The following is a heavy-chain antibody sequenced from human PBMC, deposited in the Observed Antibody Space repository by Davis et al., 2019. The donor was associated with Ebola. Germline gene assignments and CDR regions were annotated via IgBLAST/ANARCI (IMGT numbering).Heavy chain of an antibody. J-gene: IGHJ6*02. CDR1: GGTFSSYA. Sequence: SVKVSCKASGGTFSSYAISWVRQAPGQGLEWMGRIIPILGIANYAQKFQGRVTITADKSTSTAYMELSSLRSEDTAVYYCATNVDTAMRCYYGMDVWGQGTTVTVSS. CDR2: IIPILGIA. D-gene: IGHD5-18*01. CDR3: ATNVDTAMRCYYGMDV. V-gene: IGHV1-69*04.